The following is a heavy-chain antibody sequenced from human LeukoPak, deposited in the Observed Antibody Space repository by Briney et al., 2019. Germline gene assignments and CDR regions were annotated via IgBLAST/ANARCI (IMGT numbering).Heavy chain of an antibody. CDR1: GFTFNSYS. V-gene: IGHV3-48*04. CDR3: ARDLRRIAVAAGRDY. D-gene: IGHD6-19*01. J-gene: IGHJ4*02. CDR2: ISSSSSTI. Sequence: GGCLRLSCAASGFTFNSYSMNWVRQAPGKGLEWVSYISSSSSTIYYADSVKGRFTISRDNAKNSLYLQMNSLRAEDTAVYYCARDLRRIAVAAGRDYWGQGTLVTVSS.